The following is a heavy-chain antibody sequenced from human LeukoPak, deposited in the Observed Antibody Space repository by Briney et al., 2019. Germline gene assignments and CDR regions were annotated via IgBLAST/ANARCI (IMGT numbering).Heavy chain of an antibody. CDR1: GYTFTGYY. D-gene: IGHD1-20*01. J-gene: IGHJ4*02. Sequence: ASVKVPCKASGYTFTGYYMHWVRQAPGQGLEWMGWINPNSGGTNYGQKFQGRVTMTRDTSISTAYMELSRLRSDDTAVYYCAREGITGTTSFDYWGQGTLVTVSS. CDR3: AREGITGTTSFDY. V-gene: IGHV1-2*02. CDR2: INPNSGGT.